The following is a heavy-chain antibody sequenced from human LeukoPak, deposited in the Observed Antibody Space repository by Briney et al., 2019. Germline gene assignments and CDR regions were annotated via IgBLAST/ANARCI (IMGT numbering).Heavy chain of an antibody. V-gene: IGHV4-39*07. CDR1: GGSISSSSYY. CDR3: ARVRSGYDWGYWDYYFDY. J-gene: IGHJ4*02. CDR2: IYYSGST. Sequence: PSETLSLTCTVSGGSISSSSYYWGWIRQPPGKGLEWIGSIYYSGSTYYNPSLKSRVTISVDTSKNQFSLKLSSVTAADTAVYYCARVRSGYDWGYWDYYFDYWSQGTLVTVSS. D-gene: IGHD5-12*01.